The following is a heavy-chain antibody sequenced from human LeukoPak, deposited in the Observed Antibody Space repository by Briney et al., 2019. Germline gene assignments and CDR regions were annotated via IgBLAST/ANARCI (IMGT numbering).Heavy chain of an antibody. CDR1: GFTFSTYA. CDR3: AKGSPQYYFDY. J-gene: IGHJ4*02. D-gene: IGHD6-19*01. CDR2: SGHGGDT. Sequence: GGSLRLSCAASGFTFSTYAMYWVRLAPGKGLEWVSASGHGGDTYYADSVKGRFTISRDISKNTLYLQMNSLRAEDTAVYYCAKGSPQYYFDYWGQGTLVTVSS. V-gene: IGHV3-23*01.